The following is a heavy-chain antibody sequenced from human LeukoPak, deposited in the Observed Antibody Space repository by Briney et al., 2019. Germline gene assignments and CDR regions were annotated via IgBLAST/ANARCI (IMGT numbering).Heavy chain of an antibody. CDR1: GFTFSSYA. Sequence: GGSLSLSCAASGFTFSSYAMSGVRQPPGKGLEWVPAISGRGGSTYYADSVKGRFTISRDNSKNTLYLQMNRLRAEDTAVYYCAKDHYYGSGSYYHAFDIWGQGTMVTVSS. D-gene: IGHD3-10*01. CDR2: ISGRGGST. CDR3: AKDHYYGSGSYYHAFDI. V-gene: IGHV3-23*01. J-gene: IGHJ3*02.